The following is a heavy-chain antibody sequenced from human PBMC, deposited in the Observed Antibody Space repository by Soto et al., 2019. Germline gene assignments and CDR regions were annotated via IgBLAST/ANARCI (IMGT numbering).Heavy chain of an antibody. CDR2: IYYSGST. J-gene: IGHJ4*02. CDR1: GGSISSSNYY. D-gene: IGHD1-1*01. V-gene: IGHV4-39*02. CDR3: AREVLGYLYFDY. Sequence: SETLSLTCTVSGGSISSSNYYWGWIRQPPGKGLEWIGRIYYSGSTYYNSSLKSRVTISVDTSRNQFSLKLTSVTAADTAVYYCAREVLGYLYFDYWGQGTLVTVSS.